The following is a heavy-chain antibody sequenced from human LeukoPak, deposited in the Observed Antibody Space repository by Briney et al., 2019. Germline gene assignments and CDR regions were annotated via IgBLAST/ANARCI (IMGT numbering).Heavy chain of an antibody. Sequence: PGGSLRLSCVASVLTLSNYVTTWVRQAPGKGVEYVSSIGSSGYRFYGGSVKGRLSISRDNSQNTVYLQMNSLRGEDTAIYFCAKKLPDASSYFDFWGQGILVTASS. V-gene: IGHV3-23*01. CDR3: AKKLPDASSYFDF. CDR2: IGSSGYR. CDR1: VLTLSNYV. J-gene: IGHJ4*02. D-gene: IGHD6-6*01.